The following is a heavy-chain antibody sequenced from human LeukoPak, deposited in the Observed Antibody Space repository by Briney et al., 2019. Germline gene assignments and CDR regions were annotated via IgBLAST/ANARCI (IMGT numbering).Heavy chain of an antibody. CDR1: GFTFSSYW. CDR3: VSFYETY. V-gene: IGHV3-74*01. J-gene: IGHJ4*02. D-gene: IGHD2-2*01. Sequence: GGSLRLSCAASGFTFSSYWMHWVRQAPGKGLVWVSRINSDGSSTSYADSVKGRFTISKDNAKNTVYLQMNNLRVEDTAVYYCVSFYETYWGRGTLVTVSS. CDR2: INSDGSST.